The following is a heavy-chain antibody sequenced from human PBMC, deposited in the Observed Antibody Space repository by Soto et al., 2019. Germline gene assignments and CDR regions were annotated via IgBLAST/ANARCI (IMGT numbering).Heavy chain of an antibody. CDR2: IYYSGST. D-gene: IGHD3-22*01. CDR3: ARENYDDSSGYSPAYFDC. Sequence: SETLSLTCTVSGGSISSGDYYWSWIRQPPGKGLEWIGYIYYSGSTYYNPSLESRVIISVDTSKNQFSLKLSSVTAADTAVYYCARENYDDSSGYSPAYFDCWGQGTLVTVSS. J-gene: IGHJ4*02. V-gene: IGHV4-30-4*01. CDR1: GGSISSGDYY.